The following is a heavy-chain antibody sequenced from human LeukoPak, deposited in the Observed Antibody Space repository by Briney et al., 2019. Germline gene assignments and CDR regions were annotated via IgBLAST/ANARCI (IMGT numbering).Heavy chain of an antibody. CDR1: GFTFSSYD. Sequence: GGSLRLSCAASGFTFSSYDMHWVRQATGKGLEWVSAIGTAGDTYYPGSVKGRFTISRENAENSLCLQVNNLRAGDTAVYYCARGESWETVTGGFDYWGQGTLVTVSS. CDR3: ARGESWETVTGGFDY. CDR2: IGTAGDT. J-gene: IGHJ4*02. V-gene: IGHV3-13*01. D-gene: IGHD4-11*01.